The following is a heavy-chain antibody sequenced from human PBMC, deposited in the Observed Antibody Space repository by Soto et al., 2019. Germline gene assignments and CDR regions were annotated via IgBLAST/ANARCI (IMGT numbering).Heavy chain of an antibody. Sequence: QVQLVQSGTEVKKPGDSVKVSCKASGYTFTSYAIHWVRQAPGQSLEWMGWINPGKTNPIYSEKFQGRLTFTRDTAESTVYMEVRHLRSQGTAVYYGGTDEGYSSGWSYLDYWGQGALVTVSS. D-gene: IGHD6-19*01. CDR3: GTDEGYSSGWSYLDY. V-gene: IGHV1-3*01. CDR1: GYTFTSYA. J-gene: IGHJ4*02. CDR2: INPGKTNP.